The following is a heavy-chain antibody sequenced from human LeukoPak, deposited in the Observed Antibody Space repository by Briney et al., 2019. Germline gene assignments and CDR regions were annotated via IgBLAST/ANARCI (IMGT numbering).Heavy chain of an antibody. CDR2: INHSGST. J-gene: IGHJ3*02. D-gene: IGHD6-19*01. CDR1: GGSFSGYY. CDR3: ARATQQWLTIVRAFDI. Sequence: SETLSLTCAVYGGSFSGYYWSWIRQPPGKGLEWIGEINHSGSTNYNPSLKSRVTISVDTSENQFSLKLNSVTAADTAVYYCARATQQWLTIVRAFDIWGQGTMVTVSS. V-gene: IGHV4-34*01.